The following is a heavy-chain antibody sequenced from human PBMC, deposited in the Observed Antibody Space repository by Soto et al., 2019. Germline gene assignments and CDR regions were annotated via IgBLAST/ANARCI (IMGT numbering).Heavy chain of an antibody. J-gene: IGHJ5*02. CDR1: GGSMSKFY. CDR2: VYATGTS. CDR3: VRDGSKTLRGCFGP. V-gene: IGHV4-4*07. D-gene: IGHD4-17*01. Sequence: SETLSLTCSVSGGSMSKFYWSWIRKTAGKGLEWMGRVYATGTSDYNPSLRSRIAMSVDISKKTFSLRLRSVTAADTVVYYCVRDGSKTLRGCFGPWGQGILVTVSS.